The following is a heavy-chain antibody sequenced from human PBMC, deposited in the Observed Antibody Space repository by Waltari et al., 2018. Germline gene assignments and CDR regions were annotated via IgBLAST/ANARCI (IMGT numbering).Heavy chain of an antibody. Sequence: QLKLQESGPGLVKPSGTLSLTCGVLVASMSTPDCWRWVRQPPGKGLEWIGQVHRSGRPNYSPSFASRVTMSLDTPNNQFSLELTSATAADTAVYYCARDRGRGLYLDSWGPGILVTVSP. CDR3: ARDRGRGLYLDS. CDR1: VASMSTPDC. V-gene: IGHV4-4*02. CDR2: VHRSGRP. J-gene: IGHJ4*02. D-gene: IGHD2-15*01.